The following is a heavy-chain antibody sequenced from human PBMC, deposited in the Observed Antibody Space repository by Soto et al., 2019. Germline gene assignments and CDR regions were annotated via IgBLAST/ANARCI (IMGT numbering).Heavy chain of an antibody. CDR3: AKDRVSGRPDFDY. D-gene: IGHD2-15*01. J-gene: IGHJ4*02. CDR1: GFTFSNYT. CDR2: ISSSGGAT. V-gene: IGHV3-23*01. Sequence: EVQLLESGGGLVQPGGSLRLSCAASGFTFSNYTMTWVRQAPGKGLEWVSVISSSGGATHYADSVKGRFTISRDNSKNTLYLQMNSLRAEDTAVYYCAKDRVSGRPDFDYWGQGTLVTVSS.